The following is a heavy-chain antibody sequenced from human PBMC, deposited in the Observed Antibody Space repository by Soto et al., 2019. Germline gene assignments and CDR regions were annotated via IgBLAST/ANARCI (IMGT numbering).Heavy chain of an antibody. CDR2: IIPILGIA. CDR3: ARDMATTGYGMDV. CDR1: GGTFSSYT. V-gene: IGHV1-69*08. J-gene: IGHJ6*02. Sequence: QVQLVQSGAEVKKPGSSVKVSCKASGGTFSSYTISWVRQAPGQGLEWMGRIIPILGIANYAQKFQGRVTXTXDXXTSTAYMELSSLRSEDTAVYYCARDMATTGYGMDVWGQGTTVTVSS. D-gene: IGHD5-12*01.